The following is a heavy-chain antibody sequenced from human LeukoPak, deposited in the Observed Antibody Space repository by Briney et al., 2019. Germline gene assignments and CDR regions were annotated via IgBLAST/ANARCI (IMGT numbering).Heavy chain of an antibody. V-gene: IGHV3-21*01. CDR3: ARDGSGYSDPVDY. CDR1: GFTFSSYS. CDR2: ISSSSIYI. Sequence: PGGSLRLSCAASGFTFSSYSMNWVREAPGKGLEWVSSISSSSIYIYYADSVKGRFTISRYNAKNSLYLQMNSLRAEDTAVYYCARDGSGYSDPVDYWGQGTLVTVSS. D-gene: IGHD3-22*01. J-gene: IGHJ4*02.